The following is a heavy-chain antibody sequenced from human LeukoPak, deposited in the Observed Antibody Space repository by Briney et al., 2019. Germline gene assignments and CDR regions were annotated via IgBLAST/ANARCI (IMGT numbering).Heavy chain of an antibody. CDR3: ARFRNDDGMDV. Sequence: RASVKVSCKASGYTFSDYYMHWVRQAPGQGLEWMGWINPNSGGTNYAQKFQGRVTVTRDTSISTAYMELSSLRSDDTAVYYCARFRNDDGMDVWGQGTTVTVSS. CDR1: GYTFSDYY. D-gene: IGHD1-1*01. V-gene: IGHV1-2*02. CDR2: INPNSGGT. J-gene: IGHJ6*02.